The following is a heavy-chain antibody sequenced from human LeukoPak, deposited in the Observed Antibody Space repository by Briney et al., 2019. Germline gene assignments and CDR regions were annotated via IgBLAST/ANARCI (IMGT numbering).Heavy chain of an antibody. Sequence: GASVKVSCKASGYTFTSYGISWVRQAPGQGLEWMGRIIPILGIANYAQKFQGRVTITADKSTSTAYMELSSLRSEDTAVYYCARVLGPGVAMGWFDPWGQGTLVTVSS. CDR1: GYTFTSYG. CDR3: ARVLGPGVAMGWFDP. CDR2: IIPILGIA. D-gene: IGHD3-10*01. V-gene: IGHV1-69*04. J-gene: IGHJ5*02.